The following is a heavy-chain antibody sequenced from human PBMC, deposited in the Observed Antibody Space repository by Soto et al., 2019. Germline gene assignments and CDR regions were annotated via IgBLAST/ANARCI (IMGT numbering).Heavy chain of an antibody. CDR1: GFTFSSYA. CDR3: VKSDSSGYYLILLDF. Sequence: SLRLSCSASGFTFSSYAMHWVRQAPGKGLEYVSAISSNGGITYYSDSVKGRFTISRDNSKNTLYLQMSSLRTEDTAVYYCVKSDSSGYYLILLDFWGQGTLVTVSS. V-gene: IGHV3-64D*06. D-gene: IGHD3-22*01. J-gene: IGHJ4*02. CDR2: ISSNGGIT.